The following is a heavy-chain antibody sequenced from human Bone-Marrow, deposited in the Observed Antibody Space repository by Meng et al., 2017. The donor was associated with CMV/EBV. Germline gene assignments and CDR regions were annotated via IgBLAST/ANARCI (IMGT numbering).Heavy chain of an antibody. J-gene: IGHJ3*02. Sequence: GPLGRSGDEVKKPGASVKVSCKASGYTFPGYHMHWVRQAPGQGLEWMGWINPNSGGTNYAQKFQGRVTMTRDTSISTAYMELSRLRSDDTAVYYCARGQLLWFGESAFDIWGQGTMVTVSS. CDR1: GYTFPGYH. CDR2: INPNSGGT. V-gene: IGHV1-2*02. D-gene: IGHD3-10*01. CDR3: ARGQLLWFGESAFDI.